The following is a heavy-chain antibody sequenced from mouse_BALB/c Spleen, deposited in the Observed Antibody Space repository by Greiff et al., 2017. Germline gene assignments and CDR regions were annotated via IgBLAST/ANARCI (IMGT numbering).Heavy chain of an antibody. CDR1: GFTFSSYA. V-gene: IGHV5-6-5*01. CDR3: ARNKEIPDAMDY. CDR2: ISSGGST. D-gene: IGHD1-3*01. Sequence: EVQLVESGGGLVKPGGSLKLSCAASGFTFSSYAMSWVRQTPEKRLEWVASISSGGSTYYPDSVKGRFTISRDNAKNTLYLQMSSLKSEDTAMYYCARNKEIPDAMDYWGQGTSVTVPS. J-gene: IGHJ4*01.